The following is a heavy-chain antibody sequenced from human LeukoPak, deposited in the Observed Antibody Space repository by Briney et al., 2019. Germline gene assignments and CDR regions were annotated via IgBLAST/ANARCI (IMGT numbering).Heavy chain of an antibody. Sequence: SVKVSCKASRYTFTGYYMHWVRDTPGQGREWMGIINPRGDSTSYTQKSQGRVTKNRHMSTSTVYMELSSLRSEDTAVYYCARDRGDLLTTAQKRGAFDIWGEGAMVTVSS. V-gene: IGHV1-46*01. J-gene: IGHJ3*02. D-gene: IGHD3-9*01. CDR1: RYTFTGYY. CDR2: INPRGDST. CDR3: ARDRGDLLTTAQKRGAFDI.